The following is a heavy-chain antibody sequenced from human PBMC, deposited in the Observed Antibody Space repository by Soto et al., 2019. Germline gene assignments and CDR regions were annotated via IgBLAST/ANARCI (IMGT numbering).Heavy chain of an antibody. J-gene: IGHJ5*02. Sequence: SETLSLTCTVSGASISGFYWSWIRKSAGKGLEWIGRIYATGTTDYNPSLKSRVMMSVGTSKKQFSLKLRSVTAADTAVYYCVRYGTKTLRDWFDPWGQGISVTVSS. CDR2: IYATGTT. CDR3: VRYGTKTLRDWFDP. CDR1: GASISGFY. V-gene: IGHV4-4*07. D-gene: IGHD1-1*01.